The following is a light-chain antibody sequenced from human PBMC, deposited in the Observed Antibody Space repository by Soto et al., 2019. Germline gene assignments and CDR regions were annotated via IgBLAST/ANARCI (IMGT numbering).Light chain of an antibody. J-gene: IGKJ1*01. CDR2: QAS. CDR1: HSISRQ. V-gene: IGKV1-5*03. CDR3: LHYQSYWT. Sequence: DIQMTQSPSTLSASVGDRVSVTFRASHSISRQLAWYQQKPWKAPNLLIYQASNLETGVPSRFSGSRSGTEFTLTISSLQPDDLAPYYCLHYQSYWTCGQGTKV.